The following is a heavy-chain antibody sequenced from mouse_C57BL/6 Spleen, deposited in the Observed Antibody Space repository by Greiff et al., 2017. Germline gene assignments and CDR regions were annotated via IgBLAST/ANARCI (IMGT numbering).Heavy chain of an antibody. Sequence: VQLQQSGAELVKPGASVKISCKASGYAFSSYWMNWVKQRPGKGLEWIGQIYPGDGDTNYNGKFKGKATLTADKSSSAAYMQLSSLTSEDSAVYFCARSVVEGYFDVWGTGTTVTVSS. CDR1: GYAFSSYW. CDR3: ARSVVEGYFDV. J-gene: IGHJ1*03. CDR2: IYPGDGDT. V-gene: IGHV1-80*01. D-gene: IGHD1-1*01.